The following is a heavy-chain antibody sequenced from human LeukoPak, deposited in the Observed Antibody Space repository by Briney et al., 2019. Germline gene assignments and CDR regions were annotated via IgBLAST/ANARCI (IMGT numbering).Heavy chain of an antibody. V-gene: IGHV3-48*03. D-gene: IGHD1-14*01. Sequence: SGGSLRLFCAASGFTFSSYEMNWVRQAPGEGLQWVSYISSSGSSIYYADSVKGRFTISRDNAKNSLYLQMNSLRAEDTAVYYCARGTPVSVWGQGTLVTVPS. CDR3: ARGTPVSV. J-gene: IGHJ4*02. CDR2: ISSSGSSI. CDR1: GFTFSSYE.